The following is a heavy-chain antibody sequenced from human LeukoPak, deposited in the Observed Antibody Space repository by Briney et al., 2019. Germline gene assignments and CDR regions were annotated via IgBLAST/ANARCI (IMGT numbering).Heavy chain of an antibody. CDR2: INPSGGST. CDR1: GYTFTSYG. J-gene: IGHJ4*02. D-gene: IGHD3-22*01. Sequence: GASVKVSCKASGYTFTSYGISWVRQAPGQGLEWMGIINPSGGSTNYAQKFQGRVSMTRDTSTSTVYMELSSLRSEDTAMYWCARGYYDSSGYDPGLGYWGQGTLVTVSS. CDR3: ARGYYDSSGYDPGLGY. V-gene: IGHV1-46*01.